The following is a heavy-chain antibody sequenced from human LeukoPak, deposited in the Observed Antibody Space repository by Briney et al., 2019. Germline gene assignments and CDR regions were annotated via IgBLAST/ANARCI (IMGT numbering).Heavy chain of an antibody. Sequence: GGSLRLSCAASGFTFSSYSMSWVRQAPGKGLEWVSSISSSSSYIYYADSVKGRFTISRDNAKNSLYLQMNSLRAEDTAVYYCARARLYSNYHWFDPWGQGTLVTVSS. D-gene: IGHD4-11*01. CDR3: ARARLYSNYHWFDP. CDR1: GFTFSSYS. J-gene: IGHJ5*02. V-gene: IGHV3-21*01. CDR2: ISSSSSYI.